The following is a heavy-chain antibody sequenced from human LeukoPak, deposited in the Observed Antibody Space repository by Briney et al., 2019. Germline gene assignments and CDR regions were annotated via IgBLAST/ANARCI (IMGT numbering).Heavy chain of an antibody. V-gene: IGHV1-18*01. CDR2: ISGYNGKT. J-gene: IGHJ4*02. CDR3: ARNALGYCSGGSCTEFDY. D-gene: IGHD2-15*01. Sequence: GASVKVSCKAYNYTFSSYGITWVRQAPGQGLEWMGWISGYNGKTDYAQKLQDRVTLTTDTSTNTAYMELRSLRSDDTAVYYCARNALGYCSGGSCTEFDYWGQGTLVTVSS. CDR1: NYTFSSYG.